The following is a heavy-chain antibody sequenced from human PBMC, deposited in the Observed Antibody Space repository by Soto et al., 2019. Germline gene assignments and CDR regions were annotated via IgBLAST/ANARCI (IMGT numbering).Heavy chain of an antibody. V-gene: IGHV4-4*02. J-gene: IGHJ4*02. Sequence: QVQLQESGPRLVKPSETLSLTCTVSGDSLSTSFWWTWVRQSPGKGREWIGQIYHVGSTKYNPALQCRVTISVDKSKNQFTLKLTSVNAADTAVYYCAKASYGLGYCDYWGQGALVAVSS. CDR2: IYHVGST. CDR3: AKASYGLGYCDY. D-gene: IGHD4-17*01. CDR1: GDSLSTSFW.